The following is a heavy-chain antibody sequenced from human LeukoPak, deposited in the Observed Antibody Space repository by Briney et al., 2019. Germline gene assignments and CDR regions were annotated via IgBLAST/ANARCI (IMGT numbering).Heavy chain of an antibody. D-gene: IGHD3-10*01. CDR2: IYYTGNT. CDR3: ARRSVTMVRGVIQHDNWFAP. V-gene: IGHV4-59*08. Sequence: SETLSLTCSVSGGSIGSYYWSWIRQPPGKGLEWIGYIYYTGNTYYNPSLKSRVAISVDTSKNQFSLKLSSVTAADTAVYYCARRSVTMVRGVIQHDNWFAPWGQGTLVTVSS. CDR1: GGSIGSYY. J-gene: IGHJ5*02.